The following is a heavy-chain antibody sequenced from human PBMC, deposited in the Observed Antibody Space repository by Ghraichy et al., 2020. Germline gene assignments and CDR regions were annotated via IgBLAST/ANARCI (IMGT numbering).Heavy chain of an antibody. D-gene: IGHD3-10*01. CDR1: VDFISSPRYY. CDR2: VYYRETT. Sequence: SETLSLTCSVPVDFISSPRYYWAWIRQSPGKGLEWIGSVYYRETTHYNLSLKSRVSIFVDTSKNQVSLDLSSVTAADTAVYFCARHDRSCPGCTVGSSWQDFDYWGQGILVTVSS. V-gene: IGHV4-39*01. J-gene: IGHJ4*02. CDR3: ARHDRSCPGCTVGSSWQDFDY.